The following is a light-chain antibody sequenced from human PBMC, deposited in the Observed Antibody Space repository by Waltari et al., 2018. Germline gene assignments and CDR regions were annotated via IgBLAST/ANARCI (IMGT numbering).Light chain of an antibody. V-gene: IGKV1-5*03. CDR1: QSISDY. J-gene: IGKJ1*01. CDR3: QQYNSYPGT. CDR2: KTS. Sequence: DIQMTQSPSTLSASVGDSVTITCRASQSISDYLAWVQQAPGKAPKLLISKTSSLESGVPSRFSGSGAGTKFTLTISSLRPDDFATYYCQQYNSYPGTFGQGTKVEIK.